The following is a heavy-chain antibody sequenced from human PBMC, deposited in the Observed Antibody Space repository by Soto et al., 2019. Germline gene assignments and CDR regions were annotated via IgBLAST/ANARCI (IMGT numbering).Heavy chain of an antibody. CDR2: IIPIFGTA. Sequence: SVKVSCKASGGTFSSYAISWVRQAPGQGLEWMGGIIPIFGTANYAQKFQGRVTITADESTSTAYMELSSLGSEDTAVYYCARAELGVPNFDYWGQGTLVTVSS. CDR1: GGTFSSYA. CDR3: ARAELGVPNFDY. J-gene: IGHJ4*02. V-gene: IGHV1-69*13. D-gene: IGHD3-16*01.